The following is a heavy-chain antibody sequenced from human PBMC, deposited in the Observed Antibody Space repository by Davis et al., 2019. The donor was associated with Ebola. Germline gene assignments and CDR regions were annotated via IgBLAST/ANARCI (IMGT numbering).Heavy chain of an antibody. Sequence: ASVKVSCKASGYTFTSYGISWVRQAPGQRLEWMGWINAGNGNTKYSQKFQGRVTITRDTSASTAYMELSSLRSEDTTVYYCARSTVYNTGFDYWGQGTLVTVSS. V-gene: IGHV1-3*01. CDR1: GYTFTSYG. CDR3: ARSTVYNTGFDY. D-gene: IGHD3-3*01. CDR2: INAGNGNT. J-gene: IGHJ4*02.